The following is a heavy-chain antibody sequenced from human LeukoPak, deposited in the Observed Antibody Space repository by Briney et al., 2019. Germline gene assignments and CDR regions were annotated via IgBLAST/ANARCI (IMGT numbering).Heavy chain of an antibody. CDR3: TNFDY. V-gene: IGHV3-33*06. J-gene: IGHJ4*02. Sequence: GRSLRLSCTASGLTFSSSDMHWVRQAPGKGLDWVSLINHDGTNTYYADSVKGRFTISRDNSQNTLYLQMNSLRGEDTAVYYRTNFDYWGQGTLVTVSS. CDR1: GLTFSSSD. CDR2: INHDGTNT.